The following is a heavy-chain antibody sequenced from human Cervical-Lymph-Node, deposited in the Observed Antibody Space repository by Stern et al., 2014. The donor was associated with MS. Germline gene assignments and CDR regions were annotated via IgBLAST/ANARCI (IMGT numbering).Heavy chain of an antibody. J-gene: IGHJ4*02. Sequence: VQLVESGAEVKKPGASVKVSCKASGFTFTNHGISWVRQAPGQGLEWMGLINGYNGNIDFAQKFQGRLIMTTDTSTSTVYMELRSLGFDDTAVYYCARDRGLVGNTTDDYWGQGTLVTVSS. CDR3: ARDRGLVGNTTDDY. CDR1: GFTFTNHG. CDR2: INGYNGNI. D-gene: IGHD1-26*01. V-gene: IGHV1-18*01.